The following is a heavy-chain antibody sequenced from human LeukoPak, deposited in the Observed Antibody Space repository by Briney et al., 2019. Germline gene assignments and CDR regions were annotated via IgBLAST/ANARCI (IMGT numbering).Heavy chain of an antibody. D-gene: IGHD7-27*01. CDR1: GFTFSSYG. Sequence: GGSLRLSCAASGFTFSSYGMYWVRHPLGKRLEWVSIIGSSGGGIHYADSVKGRFTISRDNSKNALYLQMNSLRVEDTAVYYCAIDPNWGTHSWGQGVLVTVSS. CDR2: IGSSGGGI. J-gene: IGHJ4*02. CDR3: AIDPNWGTHS. V-gene: IGHV3-23*01.